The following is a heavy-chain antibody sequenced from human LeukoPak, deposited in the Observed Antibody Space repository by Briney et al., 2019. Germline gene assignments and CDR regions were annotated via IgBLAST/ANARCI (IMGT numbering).Heavy chain of an antibody. D-gene: IGHD2-21*01. CDR1: GYKFTDYY. CDR2: INPNSGGT. J-gene: IGHJ4*02. Sequence: GASVKVSCRASGYKFTDYYMHWVRQAPGQGLEWMGWINPNSGGTKYALKFQGRVTMTRDTSINTAYMELSWLRSDDTAVYFCARVRSLFYFDYWGQGTLATVSS. CDR3: ARVRSLFYFDY. V-gene: IGHV1-2*02.